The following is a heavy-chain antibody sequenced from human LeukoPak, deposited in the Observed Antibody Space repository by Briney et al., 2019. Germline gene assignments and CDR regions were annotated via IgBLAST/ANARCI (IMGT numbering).Heavy chain of an antibody. Sequence: PGGTLRLSCVASGFTFSNYWMHWGCQVPGKGLVCVSRINLDGSTTTYADSVKGRFTISRDNAKNTLYLQMNSLRAEDPALYYCARDKTVSALRRDYMDVWGKGTTVTVSS. J-gene: IGHJ6*03. V-gene: IGHV3-74*01. CDR3: ARDKTVSALRRDYMDV. D-gene: IGHD4-17*01. CDR1: GFTFSNYW. CDR2: INLDGSTT.